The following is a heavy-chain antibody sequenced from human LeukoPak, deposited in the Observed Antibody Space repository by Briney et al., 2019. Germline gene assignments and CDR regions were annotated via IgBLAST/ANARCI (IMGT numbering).Heavy chain of an antibody. Sequence: GGSLRLSCIASGFPFSNYWMHWVRQGPGKGLEWVSRIYSDGSSTTYADSVKGRFTISRDNAKNTLYLQMSSLRVEDTAVHYCARTFGSGRYPGDWSDPWGQGTLVTVSS. D-gene: IGHD6-19*01. CDR1: GFPFSNYW. CDR2: IYSDGSST. CDR3: ARTFGSGRYPGDWSDP. V-gene: IGHV3-74*01. J-gene: IGHJ5*02.